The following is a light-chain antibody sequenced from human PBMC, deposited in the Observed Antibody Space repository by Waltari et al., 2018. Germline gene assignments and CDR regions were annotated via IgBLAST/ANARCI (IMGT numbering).Light chain of an antibody. CDR3: QRRSNWPPPIT. V-gene: IGKV3-11*01. J-gene: IGKJ5*01. CDR1: QSVSSY. CDR2: DAS. Sequence: IVLTQSPATLSLSPGDRATLPCRASQSVSSYLAWYQQKPGQAPRLLIYDASNRATGIPARFSGRGSGTDFTLTISSLEPEDFAVYYCQRRSNWPPPITFGQGTRLEIK.